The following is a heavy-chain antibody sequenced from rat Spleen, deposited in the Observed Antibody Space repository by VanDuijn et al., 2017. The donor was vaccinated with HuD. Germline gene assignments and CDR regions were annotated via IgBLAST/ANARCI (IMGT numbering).Heavy chain of an antibody. Sequence: EVELVESGGGLVQPGRSMKLSCAASGFTFSDYNMAWVRQSPKKGLEWVATINYDGRNTYYGDSVKGRFTVSRDNAESTLNLQMDSLRSEDTATYYCTTDTFYDGTYYPGGFDYWGQGVMVTVSS. CDR1: GFTFSDYN. D-gene: IGHD1-12*02. V-gene: IGHV5S10*01. J-gene: IGHJ2*01. CDR2: INYDGRNT. CDR3: TTDTFYDGTYYPGGFDY.